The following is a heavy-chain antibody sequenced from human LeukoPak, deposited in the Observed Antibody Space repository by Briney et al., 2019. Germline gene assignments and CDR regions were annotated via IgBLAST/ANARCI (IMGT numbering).Heavy chain of an antibody. CDR2: ISSSGSTI. CDR3: ARDLYRIVVVPHYFDY. D-gene: IGHD3-22*01. V-gene: IGHV3-48*03. Sequence: GGSLRLSCAASGFTFSSYEMNWVRQAPGKGLEWVSYISSSGSTIYYADSVKGRFTISRDNAKNSLYLQMNSLRAEDTAVYYCARDLYRIVVVPHYFDYWGQGTLVTVSS. J-gene: IGHJ4*02. CDR1: GFTFSSYE.